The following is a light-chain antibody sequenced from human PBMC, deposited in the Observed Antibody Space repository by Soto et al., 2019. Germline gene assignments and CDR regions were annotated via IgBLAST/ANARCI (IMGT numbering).Light chain of an antibody. CDR3: LKYKDWPYT. Sequence: EIVVTQSPATLSVSPGDRVTLSCTASQNVGINLAWYQQKPGQAPRLLIYGKSTRATGIPARFSGIGSGTEFTLAISSLQSEDCALYYCLKYKDWPYTFGQGIKLEIK. CDR1: QNVGIN. V-gene: IGKV3-15*01. J-gene: IGKJ2*01. CDR2: GKS.